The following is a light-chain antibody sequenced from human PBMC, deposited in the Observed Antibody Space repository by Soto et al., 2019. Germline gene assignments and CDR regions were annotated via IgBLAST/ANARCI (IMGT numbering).Light chain of an antibody. CDR3: QSYDSGLTGTV. J-gene: IGLJ1*01. Sequence: QSVLTQPPSVSGVPGQTVAISCTGSSSNIGPGFDVHWYQQLPGTAPKLVLYGNTNRPSGVPDRFSGSRSGSSASLAITGLQAEDEADYYCQSYDSGLTGTVFGTGTKLTVL. CDR2: GNT. CDR1: SSNIGPGFD. V-gene: IGLV1-40*01.